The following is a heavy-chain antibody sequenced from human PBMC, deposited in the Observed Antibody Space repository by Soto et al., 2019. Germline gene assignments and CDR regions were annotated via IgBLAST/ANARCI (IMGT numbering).Heavy chain of an antibody. CDR2: ISAYNGNT. CDR3: ARAWRIAAVFLFDY. Sequence: ASVKVSCKASGYTFTSYGISWVRQAPGQGLEWMGWISAYNGNTNYAQKLQGRVTMTTDTSTSTAYMELRSLRSDDTAVYYCARAWRIAAVFLFDYWGQGTLVTVSS. D-gene: IGHD6-13*01. J-gene: IGHJ4*02. V-gene: IGHV1-18*01. CDR1: GYTFTSYG.